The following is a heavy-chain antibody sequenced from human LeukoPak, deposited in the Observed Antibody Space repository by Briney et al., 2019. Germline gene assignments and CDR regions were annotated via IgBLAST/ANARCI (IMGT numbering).Heavy chain of an antibody. CDR1: GGTFSSYA. V-gene: IGHV1-69*15. CDR3: ARSPRSRYCSGGSCYYYYGMDV. J-gene: IGHJ6*04. Sequence: GASVKVSCKASGGTFSSYAISWVRQAPGQGLEWMGRIIPIFGTANYAQKFQGRVTITADESTSTAYMELSSLRSEDTAVYYCARSPRSRYCSGGSCYYYYGMDVWGKGTTVTVSS. D-gene: IGHD2-15*01. CDR2: IIPIFGTA.